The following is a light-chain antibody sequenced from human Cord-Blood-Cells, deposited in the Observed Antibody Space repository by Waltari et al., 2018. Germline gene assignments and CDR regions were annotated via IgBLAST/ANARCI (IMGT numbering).Light chain of an antibody. CDR1: QRVSSSY. CDR2: GAS. V-gene: IGKV3-20*01. J-gene: IGKJ3*01. CDR3: QQYGSSFT. Sequence: ELVLTQSHGTLSLSPGESATLSCRASQRVSSSYLAWYQQKPGQAPRLLIYGASSRATGIPDRFSGSGSGTDFTLTISRLEPEDFAVYYCQQYGSSFTFGPGTKVDIK.